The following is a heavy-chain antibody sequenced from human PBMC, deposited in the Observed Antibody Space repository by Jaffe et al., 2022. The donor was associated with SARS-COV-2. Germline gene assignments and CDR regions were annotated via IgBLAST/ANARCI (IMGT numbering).Heavy chain of an antibody. J-gene: IGHJ4*02. D-gene: IGHD6-19*01. CDR3: ARGTSSGWN. CDR2: ISFSDTTI. V-gene: IGHV3-48*01. Sequence: EVQLVESGGALVQPGGSLRLSCAASGFTFSYYSMNWVRQAPGKGLEWVSYISFSDTTIYYADSVKGRFTISRDNAKNSLYLQMNSLRAEDTAVYYCARGTSSGWNWGQGTLVTVSS. CDR1: GFTFSYYS.